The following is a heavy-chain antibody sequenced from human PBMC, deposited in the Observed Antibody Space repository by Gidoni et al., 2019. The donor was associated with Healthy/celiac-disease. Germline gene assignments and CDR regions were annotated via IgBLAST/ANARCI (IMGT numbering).Heavy chain of an antibody. D-gene: IGHD2-2*01. J-gene: IGHJ5*02. CDR1: GGPISSSSYY. CDR3: ARRIVVVPAARSWWFDP. V-gene: IGHV4-39*01. Sequence: QLQLQESGPGLVKPSETLSLTCTVSGGPISSSSYYWGWIRPPPGKGLEWIGSIYYSGSTYYNPSLKSRVTISVDTSKNQFSLKLSSVTAADTAVYYCARRIVVVPAARSWWFDPWGQGTLVTVSS. CDR2: IYYSGST.